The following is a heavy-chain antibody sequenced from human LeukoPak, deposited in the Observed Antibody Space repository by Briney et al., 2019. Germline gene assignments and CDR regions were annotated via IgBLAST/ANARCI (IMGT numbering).Heavy chain of an antibody. V-gene: IGHV3-23*01. J-gene: IGHJ4*02. CDR1: GFIFSHHG. CDR2: IRADAVTT. CDR3: AKGFYGDYAFDY. D-gene: IGHD4-17*01. Sequence: GTLRLSCATSGFIFSHHGMNWVRQAPGKGLEWVSGIRADAVTTYYADSVKGRFTISRDNSKNTLYLQMNSLRAEDTAVYSCAKGFYGDYAFDYWGQGTLVTVSS.